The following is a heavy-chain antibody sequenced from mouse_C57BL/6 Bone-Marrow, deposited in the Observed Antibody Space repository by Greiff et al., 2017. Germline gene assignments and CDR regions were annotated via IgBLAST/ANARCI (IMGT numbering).Heavy chain of an antibody. CDR1: GYTFTDYN. Sequence: EVQLVESGPELVKPGASVKMSCKASGYTFTDYNMHWVKQSHGKSLEWIGYINPNNGGTSYNQKFKGKATLTVNKSSSTAYMELRSLTSEESAVYYCARDYYGSSPWFAYWGQGTLVTVSA. CDR3: ARDYYGSSPWFAY. D-gene: IGHD1-1*01. CDR2: INPNNGGT. J-gene: IGHJ3*01. V-gene: IGHV1-22*01.